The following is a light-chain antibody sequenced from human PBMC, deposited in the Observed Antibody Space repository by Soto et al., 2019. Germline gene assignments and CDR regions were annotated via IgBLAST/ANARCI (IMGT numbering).Light chain of an antibody. V-gene: IGKV3-11*01. J-gene: IGKJ1*01. CDR1: QRIGTY. CDR2: DTS. CDR3: QHRSNSPPTWT. Sequence: EIVLTQSPATLSLSPGDRATLSCRASQRIGTYLAWYQQKAGQAHSLLIYDTSNRATGIPTRFSGSGSGTDFTLTISSLEPEDFAVYFCQHRSNSPPTWTFGQGTKVEIK.